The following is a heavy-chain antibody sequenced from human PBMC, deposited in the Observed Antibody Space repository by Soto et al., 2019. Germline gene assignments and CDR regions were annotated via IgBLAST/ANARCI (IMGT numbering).Heavy chain of an antibody. CDR2: IYYSGST. J-gene: IGHJ4*02. Sequence: TLSLTCTVSVGSISSGGYYWIWIRQHPGKGLEWIGYIYYSGSTYYNPSLKSRVTISVDTSKNQFSLKLSSVTAADTAVYYCASSPYSSSWYYFDYWGQGTLVTVSS. CDR1: VGSISSGGYY. D-gene: IGHD6-13*01. CDR3: ASSPYSSSWYYFDY. V-gene: IGHV4-31*03.